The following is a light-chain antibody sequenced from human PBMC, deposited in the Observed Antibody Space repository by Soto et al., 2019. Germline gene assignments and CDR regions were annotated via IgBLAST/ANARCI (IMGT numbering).Light chain of an antibody. CDR3: QQYNTYPT. CDR2: HAS. Sequence: DIQMTQSPSTLSASIGDRVTIACRASQGISNWLAWYQQKPGKAPKLLIFHASSLESGVPSRFSGSGSGTEFTLTISSLQSDDFATYYRQQYNTYPTFGQGTKVDIK. CDR1: QGISNW. J-gene: IGKJ1*01. V-gene: IGKV1-5*01.